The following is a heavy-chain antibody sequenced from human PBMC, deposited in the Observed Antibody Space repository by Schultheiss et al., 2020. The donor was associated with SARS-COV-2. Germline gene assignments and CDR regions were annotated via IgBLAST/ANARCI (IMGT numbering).Heavy chain of an antibody. D-gene: IGHD6-13*01. CDR2: IYYSGTS. V-gene: IGHV4-38-2*01. J-gene: IGHJ6*02. Sequence: GSLRLSCAVSGYSISSGYYWGWIRQPPGKGLEWIGYIYYSGTSNYNPSLKSRVTISVDTSKRQFSLKLRSATAADTAVYYCARVFSSSWFSEPSYYYGIDVWGQGTTVTVSS. CDR3: ARVFSSSWFSEPSYYYGIDV. CDR1: GYSISSGYY.